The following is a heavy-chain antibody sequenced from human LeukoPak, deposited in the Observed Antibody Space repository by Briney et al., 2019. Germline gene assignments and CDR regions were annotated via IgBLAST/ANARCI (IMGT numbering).Heavy chain of an antibody. CDR1: GFTFSSYA. D-gene: IGHD1-26*01. V-gene: IGHV3-21*01. CDR3: ARALVGARGVYDY. CDR2: ISSSSSYI. J-gene: IGHJ4*02. Sequence: GGSLRLSCAASGFTFSSYAMHWVRQAPGKGLEWVSSISSSSSYIYYADSVKGRFTISRDNAKNSLYLQMNSLRAEDTAVYYCARALVGARGVYDYWGQGTLVTVSS.